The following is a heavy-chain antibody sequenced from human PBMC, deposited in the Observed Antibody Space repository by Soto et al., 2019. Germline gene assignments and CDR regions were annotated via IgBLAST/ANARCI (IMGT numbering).Heavy chain of an antibody. Sequence: EVHLLESGGGLVQPGGSLRLSCAASGFTFSRYALNWVRQAPGKGLEWVAEISGSGTSTYYAPSVKGRFIISSDSSKNTFYLRMNSLGAEDTAMYYCARSLSALFSLGDFNYWGQGALVTVSS. CDR1: GFTFSRYA. J-gene: IGHJ4*02. CDR2: ISGSGTST. V-gene: IGHV3-23*01. D-gene: IGHD2-21*01. CDR3: ARSLSALFSLGDFNY.